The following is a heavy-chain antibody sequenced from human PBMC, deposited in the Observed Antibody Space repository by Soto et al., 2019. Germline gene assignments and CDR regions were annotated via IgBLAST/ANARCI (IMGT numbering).Heavy chain of an antibody. V-gene: IGHV3-7*01. CDR2: ISPDGSDK. J-gene: IGHJ2*01. CDR1: GFSFSSYW. CDR3: ARARIDL. Sequence: EVQLVESGGGLVQPGGSLRLSCAASGFSFSSYWMTWVRQAPGKGLEWVANISPDGSDKYYVDSVKGRFTISRDHVNNSLYLQVNSLRFDDTALYYCARARIDLWGRGTLVTVSS.